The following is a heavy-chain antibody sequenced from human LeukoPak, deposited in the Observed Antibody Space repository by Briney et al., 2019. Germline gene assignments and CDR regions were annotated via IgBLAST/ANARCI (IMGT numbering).Heavy chain of an antibody. J-gene: IGHJ4*02. D-gene: IGHD1-26*01. V-gene: IGHV1-18*01. CDR2: ISAYNGNT. CDR1: GGTFSSYA. Sequence: ASVKVSCKASGGTFSSYAISWVRQAPGQGLEWMGWISAYNGNTNYAQKLQGRVTMTTDTSTSTAYMELRSLRSDDTAVYYCARRINSGSYPFDYWGQGTLVTVSS. CDR3: ARRINSGSYPFDY.